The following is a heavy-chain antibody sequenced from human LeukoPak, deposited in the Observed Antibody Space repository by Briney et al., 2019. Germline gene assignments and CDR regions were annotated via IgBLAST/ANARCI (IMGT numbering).Heavy chain of an antibody. Sequence: SETLSLTCAVYGGSFSGYYWSWIRQPPGKGLEWIGEINHSGSTNYNPSLKSRVTISVDTSRNQFSLKLSSVTAADTAVYYCARGPVDLQARGYDSGWFDPWGQGTLVTVSS. D-gene: IGHD5-12*01. CDR1: GGSFSGYY. V-gene: IGHV4-34*01. J-gene: IGHJ5*02. CDR2: INHSGST. CDR3: ARGPVDLQARGYDSGWFDP.